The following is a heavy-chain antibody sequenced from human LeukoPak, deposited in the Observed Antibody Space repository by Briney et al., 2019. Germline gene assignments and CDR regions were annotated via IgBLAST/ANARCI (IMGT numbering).Heavy chain of an antibody. CDR1: SGSFNGYY. Sequence: PSETLSLICAVYSGSFNGYYWNWIRQPPGKGLEWIGEINHRGSTNYSPSLKSRVTISVDTSKNQFSLRLNSVTAADMGVYYCARGQVPAARGYNWFDPWGQGTLVTVSS. V-gene: IGHV4-34*01. CDR2: INHRGST. CDR3: ARGQVPAARGYNWFDP. J-gene: IGHJ5*02. D-gene: IGHD2-2*01.